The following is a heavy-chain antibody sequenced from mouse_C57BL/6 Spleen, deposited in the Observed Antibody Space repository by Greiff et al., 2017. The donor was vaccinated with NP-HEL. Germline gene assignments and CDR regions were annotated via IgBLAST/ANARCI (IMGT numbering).Heavy chain of an antibody. CDR3: ARGGLWYPYYFDY. CDR2: ISSGSSTI. CDR1: GFTFSDYG. J-gene: IGHJ2*01. Sequence: EVQGVESGGGLVKPGGSLKLSCAASGFTFSDYGMHWVRQAPEKGLEWVAYISSGSSTIYYADTVKGRFTIARDNAKNTLFLQMTSLRSEDTAMYYCARGGLWYPYYFDYWGQGTTLTVSS. D-gene: IGHD2-1*01. V-gene: IGHV5-17*01.